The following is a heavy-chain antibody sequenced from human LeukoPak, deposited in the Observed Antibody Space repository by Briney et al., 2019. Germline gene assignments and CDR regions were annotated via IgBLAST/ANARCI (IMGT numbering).Heavy chain of an antibody. V-gene: IGHV3-30*18. CDR3: AKDYSKTSYYGSGTYYRPNWFDP. J-gene: IGHJ5*02. CDR1: GFTFNNYG. CDR2: ITHDGSNA. D-gene: IGHD3-10*01. Sequence: PGGSLRLSCAASGFTFNNYGIHWVRQAPGKGLEWVAVITHDGSNAYYADSVRGRFTISRDNSKNTLYLQMNSLRPDDTAVYYCAKDYSKTSYYGSGTYYRPNWFDPWGQGTLVTVSS.